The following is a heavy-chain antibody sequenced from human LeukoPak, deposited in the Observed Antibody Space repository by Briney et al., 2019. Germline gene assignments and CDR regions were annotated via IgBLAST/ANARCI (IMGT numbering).Heavy chain of an antibody. CDR1: GGSISRYY. Sequence: PSETLSLTCTVSGGSISRYYWSWIRQPPGKGLEWIGYIYYSGSTNYNPSLKSRVTISVDTSKNQFSLKLSSVTAADTAVYYCASSSGYYTWYYYYMDVWGKGTTVTVSS. V-gene: IGHV4-59*01. D-gene: IGHD3-3*01. CDR3: ASSSGYYTWYYYYMDV. J-gene: IGHJ6*03. CDR2: IYYSGST.